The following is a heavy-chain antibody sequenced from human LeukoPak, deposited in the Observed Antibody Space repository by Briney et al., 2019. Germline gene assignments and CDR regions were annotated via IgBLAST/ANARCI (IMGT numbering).Heavy chain of an antibody. CDR3: AKTHYGNYEIYSYYYMDV. CDR2: IRYDGTVK. CDR1: GFTFSTYA. D-gene: IGHD4-11*01. J-gene: IGHJ6*03. V-gene: IGHV3-30*02. Sequence: PGGSLRLSCTASGFTFSTYAMTWVRQAPGKGLEWVAFIRYDGTVKYYADSAKGRFTISRDNSKNTVYLQMNSLRAEDTAVFYCAKTHYGNYEIYSYYYMDVWGRGTTVTVSS.